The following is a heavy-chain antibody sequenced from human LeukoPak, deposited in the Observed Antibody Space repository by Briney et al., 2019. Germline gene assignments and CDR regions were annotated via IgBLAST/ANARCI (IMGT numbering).Heavy chain of an antibody. CDR2: IYTSGSTYTSGST. V-gene: IGHV4-4*07. CDR1: GGSISSYY. D-gene: IGHD3-22*01. J-gene: IGHJ5*02. CDR3: ARDYDSSGYLP. Sequence: SETLSLTCTVSGGSISSYYWSWIRQPAGKGLEWIGRIYTSGSTYTSGSTNYNPPLKSRVTISVDKSKNQFSLKLSSVTAADTAVYYCARDYDSSGYLPWGQGTLVTVSS.